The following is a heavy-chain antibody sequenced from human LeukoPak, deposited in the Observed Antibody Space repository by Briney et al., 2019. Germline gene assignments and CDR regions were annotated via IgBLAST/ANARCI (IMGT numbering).Heavy chain of an antibody. Sequence: GGSVSLSCSASGFTVSSNYMLWVRQAAGKGLAWVSVIYSGGSTYYADSVKGRFTISRDNSKNTLYLQMNSLRAEDTAVYYCARGPCSGGSCYDYWGQGTLVTVSS. CDR1: GFTVSSNY. D-gene: IGHD2-15*01. CDR2: IYSGGST. V-gene: IGHV3-53*01. CDR3: ARGPCSGGSCYDY. J-gene: IGHJ4*02.